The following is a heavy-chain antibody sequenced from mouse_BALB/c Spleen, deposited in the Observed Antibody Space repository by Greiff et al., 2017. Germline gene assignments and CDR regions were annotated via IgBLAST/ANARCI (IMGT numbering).Heavy chain of an antibody. CDR1: GFSLTSYG. V-gene: IGHV2-9*02. Sequence: VKLQESGPGLVAPSQSLSITCTVSGFSLTSYGVHWVRQPPGKGLEWLGVIWAGGSTNYNSALMSRLSISKDNSKSQVFLKMNSLQTDDTAMYYCAREDYGSSPFAYWGQGTLVTVSA. J-gene: IGHJ3*01. CDR3: AREDYGSSPFAY. CDR2: IWAGGST. D-gene: IGHD1-1*01.